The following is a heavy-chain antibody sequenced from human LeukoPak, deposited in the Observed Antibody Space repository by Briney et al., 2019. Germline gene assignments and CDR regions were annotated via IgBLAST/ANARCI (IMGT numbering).Heavy chain of an antibody. V-gene: IGHV4-34*01. D-gene: IGHD2-15*01. CDR1: GGSFSGYY. Sequence: SETPSLTCAVYGGSFSGYYWSWIRQPPGKGLEWIGEINHSGSTNYNPSLKSRVTISVDTSKNQFSLKLSSVTAADTAVYYCARARGRYCSGGSCYRTRLFDYWGQGTLVTVSS. J-gene: IGHJ4*02. CDR3: ARARGRYCSGGSCYRTRLFDY. CDR2: INHSGST.